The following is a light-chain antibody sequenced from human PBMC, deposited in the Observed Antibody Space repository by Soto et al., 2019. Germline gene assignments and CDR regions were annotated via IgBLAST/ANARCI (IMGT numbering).Light chain of an antibody. CDR1: QSVRNN. CDR3: QQYNNWLIT. Sequence: EIVMTQSPATLSVSPGERATLSCRASQSVRNNLAWYQQKPGQTPRLLIYGASTRATGIPARFSGSGSGTEFTLTISSLQSEDFAVYYCQQYNNWLITFGGGTKVEIK. V-gene: IGKV3-15*01. J-gene: IGKJ4*01. CDR2: GAS.